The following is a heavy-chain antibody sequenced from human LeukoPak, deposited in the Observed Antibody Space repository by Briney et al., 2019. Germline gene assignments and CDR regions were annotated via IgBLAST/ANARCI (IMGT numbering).Heavy chain of an antibody. CDR3: AYLDSSGYYYGRLRY. Sequence: GGSLRLSCAASGFTFSSYGMHWVRQAPGKGLEWVAVISYDGSNKYYADSVKGRFTISRDNSKNTLYLQMNSLRAEDTGTYFCAYLDSSGYYYGRLRYWGQGTPVTVSS. V-gene: IGHV3-30*03. D-gene: IGHD3-22*01. J-gene: IGHJ4*02. CDR1: GFTFSSYG. CDR2: ISYDGSNK.